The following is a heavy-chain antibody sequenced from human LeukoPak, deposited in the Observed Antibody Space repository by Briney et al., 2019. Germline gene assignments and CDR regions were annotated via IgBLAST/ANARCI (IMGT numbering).Heavy chain of an antibody. D-gene: IGHD3-10*01. Sequence: PSETLSLTCAVYGGSFSGYYWSWIRQPPGKGLEWIGEINHSGSTYYNPSLKSRVTISVDTSKNQFSLKPSSVTAADTAVYYCARTWYYYGSGSTGIDYWGQGTLVTVSS. CDR2: INHSGST. CDR1: GGSFSGYY. J-gene: IGHJ4*02. CDR3: ARTWYYYGSGSTGIDY. V-gene: IGHV4-34*01.